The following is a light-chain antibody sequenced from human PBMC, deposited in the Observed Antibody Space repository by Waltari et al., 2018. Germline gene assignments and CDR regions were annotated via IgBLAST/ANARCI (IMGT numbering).Light chain of an antibody. V-gene: IGKV3-11*01. J-gene: IGKJ4*01. CDR3: QQRDTGT. Sequence: IVLTQSPATLSLSPGERATLSCRPSQSLSNFLAWYQHIPGQAPRLLIYDASNRATGIPARFSGSGSGTDFNLTISSLEPEDSAVYSCQQRDTGTFGGGTKVEI. CDR1: QSLSNF. CDR2: DAS.